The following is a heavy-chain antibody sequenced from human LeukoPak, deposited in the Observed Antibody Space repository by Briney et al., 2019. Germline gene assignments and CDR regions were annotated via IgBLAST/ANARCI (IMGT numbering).Heavy chain of an antibody. D-gene: IGHD3-10*01. CDR3: ARAGRYYYGSGSPLLAFYYYYYMDV. CDR1: GGTFSSYA. V-gene: IGHV3-30-3*01. Sequence: SCKASGGTFSSYAMHWVRQAPGKGLEWVAVISYDGSNKYYADSVKGRFTISRDNSKNTLYLQMNSLRAEDTAVYYCARAGRYYYGSGSPLLAFYYYYYMDVWGKGTTVTVSS. CDR2: ISYDGSNK. J-gene: IGHJ6*03.